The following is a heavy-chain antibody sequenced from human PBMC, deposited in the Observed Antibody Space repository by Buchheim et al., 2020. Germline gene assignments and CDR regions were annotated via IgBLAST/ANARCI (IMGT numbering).Heavy chain of an antibody. D-gene: IGHD1-14*01. CDR3: ATYQAGRGGQGY. J-gene: IGHJ4*02. CDR1: GGSISSGGYY. Sequence: QVQLQESGPGLVKPSQTLSLTCTVSGGSISSGGYYWSWIRQHPGKGLEWIGYINSDGSTHSNPSLKSRITISVDTSQNQFSLRLSSVAAADTAVYYCATYQAGRGGQGYWGQGTL. V-gene: IGHV4-31*03. CDR2: INSDGST.